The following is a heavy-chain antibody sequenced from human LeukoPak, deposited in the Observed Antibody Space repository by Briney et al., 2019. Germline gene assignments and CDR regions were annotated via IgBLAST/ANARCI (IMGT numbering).Heavy chain of an antibody. CDR2: ISGSGSAT. V-gene: IGHV3-23*01. D-gene: IGHD4-17*01. J-gene: IGHJ3*02. Sequence: GGSLRLSCAASGFTFTSYTMNWVRQAPGKGLEWVSAISGSGSATYYADSVKGRFTISRGNSKNTLYLQMNSLRAEDTAVYYCAKDQYGEAFDIWGPGTMVTVSS. CDR1: GFTFTSYT. CDR3: AKDQYGEAFDI.